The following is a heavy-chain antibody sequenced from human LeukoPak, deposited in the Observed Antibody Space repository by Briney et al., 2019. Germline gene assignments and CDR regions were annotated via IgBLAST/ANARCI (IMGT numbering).Heavy chain of an antibody. CDR3: ASAPYCGGDCYFPFDP. CDR2: IYTSGST. D-gene: IGHD2-21*02. Sequence: PSETLSLTCTVSGVSMSGYYWSWIRQPAGKGLEWIGRIYTSGSTNYNPSLKSRVTMSVDTSKNQFSLKLSSVTAADTAVYYCASAPYCGGDCYFPFDPWGQGTLVTVSS. V-gene: IGHV4-4*07. CDR1: GVSMSGYY. J-gene: IGHJ5*02.